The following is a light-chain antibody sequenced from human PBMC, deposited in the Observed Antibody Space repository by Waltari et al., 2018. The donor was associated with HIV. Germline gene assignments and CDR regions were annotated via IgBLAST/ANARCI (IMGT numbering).Light chain of an antibody. CDR1: QSVATY. V-gene: IGKV3-11*01. J-gene: IGKJ5*01. CDR2: DAS. CDR3: QQRSFPVT. Sequence: DIMLTQSPATLSLSPGKRATLSCRASQSVATYLAWFQQKPGQAPRLLICDASNRATGVPARFGGSGSETDFTLTISRLEPEGVGVYYWQQRSFPVTFGQGTRLEI.